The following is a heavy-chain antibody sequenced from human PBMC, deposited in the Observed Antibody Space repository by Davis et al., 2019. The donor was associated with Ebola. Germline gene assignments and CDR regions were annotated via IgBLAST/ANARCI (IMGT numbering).Heavy chain of an antibody. Sequence: GESLKISCAASGFTFSSYAMHWVRQAPGKGLEWVAVISHDGSNKYYADSVKGRFTISRDNSKNTLYLQMNSLRAEDTAVYYCARPTWGPYYYYGMDVWGQGTTVTVSS. D-gene: IGHD3-16*01. V-gene: IGHV3-30*04. CDR3: ARPTWGPYYYYGMDV. CDR2: ISHDGSNK. CDR1: GFTFSSYA. J-gene: IGHJ6*02.